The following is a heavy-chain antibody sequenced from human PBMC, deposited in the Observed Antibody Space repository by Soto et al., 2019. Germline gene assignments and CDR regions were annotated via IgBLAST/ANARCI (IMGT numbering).Heavy chain of an antibody. CDR1: GFTFSNYG. V-gene: IGHV3-30*18. J-gene: IGHJ4*02. D-gene: IGHD2-15*01. CDR3: AKDGAPRYCGRSSCRPAGAY. CDR2: ISYDGSHK. Sequence: QVQLVESGGGVVQPGRSLRLSCAGSGFTFSNYGLHWVRQAPGKGLEWVAVISYDGSHKYYADSVKGRFTISRDNSNKMLHLQMDSLRAEDTAVYYWAKDGAPRYCGRSSCRPAGAYWGQGTLVTVSS.